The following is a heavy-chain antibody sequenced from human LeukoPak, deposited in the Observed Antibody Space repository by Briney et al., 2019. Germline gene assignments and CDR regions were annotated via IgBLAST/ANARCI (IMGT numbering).Heavy chain of an antibody. CDR1: GVSISTYY. J-gene: IGHJ4*02. CDR3: ARWYYDSSGYRYFDY. Sequence: PSETLSLTCTVSGVSISTYYWTWIRQPPGKGLEWIGNIDYSGNTKYNPSLKSRVTISIDTSKSHFSLKLSSLTAADTAVYYCARWYYDSSGYRYFDYWGREPWSSSPQ. D-gene: IGHD3-22*01. V-gene: IGHV4-59*12. CDR2: IDYSGNT.